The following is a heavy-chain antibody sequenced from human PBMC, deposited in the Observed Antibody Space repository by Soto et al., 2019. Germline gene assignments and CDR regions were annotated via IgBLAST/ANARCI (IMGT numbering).Heavy chain of an antibody. Sequence: GGSLRLSCTASGFTFNIHNMNWVRQAPGKGLEWVSYISSSTTTIYYADSVKGRFTISRDNSKNTLNLQMNSLRAKDTAGNYCAALIVGVMSPDYWGKGPLLTVSS. J-gene: IGHJ4*02. CDR3: AALIVGVMSPDY. V-gene: IGHV3-48*01. CDR1: GFTFNIHN. CDR2: ISSSTTTI. D-gene: IGHD3-22*01.